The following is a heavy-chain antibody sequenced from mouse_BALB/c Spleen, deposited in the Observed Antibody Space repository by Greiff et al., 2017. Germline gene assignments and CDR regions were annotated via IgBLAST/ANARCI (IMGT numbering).Heavy chain of an antibody. CDR3: ARTGVTTATNYAMDY. CDR1: GFTFSSFG. D-gene: IGHD1-2*01. Sequence: EVQVVESGGGLVQPGGSRKLSCAASGFTFSSFGMHWVRQAPEKGLEWVAYISSGSSTIYYADTVKGRFTISRDNPKNTLFLQMTSLRSEDTAMYYCARTGVTTATNYAMDYWGQGTSVTVSS. V-gene: IGHV5-17*02. CDR2: ISSGSSTI. J-gene: IGHJ4*01.